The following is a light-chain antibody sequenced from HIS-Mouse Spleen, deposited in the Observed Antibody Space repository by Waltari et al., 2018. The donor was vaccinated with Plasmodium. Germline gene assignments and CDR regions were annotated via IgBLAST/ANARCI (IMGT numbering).Light chain of an antibody. CDR3: CSYAGSSTFVV. CDR2: GGR. J-gene: IGLJ2*01. CDR1: SSDVGSYNL. Sequence: QSALTQPASVSGSPGQSITISCTGTSSDVGSYNLVSWYQQHPGKAPKLMIYGGRKRPSGVSNRLSGSKSGNTASLTISGLQAEDEADYYCCSYAGSSTFVVFGGGTKLTVL. V-gene: IGLV2-23*03.